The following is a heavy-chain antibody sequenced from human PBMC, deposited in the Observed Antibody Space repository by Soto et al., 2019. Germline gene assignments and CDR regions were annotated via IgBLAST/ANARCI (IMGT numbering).Heavy chain of an antibody. CDR3: ARELEGGVFDI. CDR2: LSCTGST. J-gene: IGHJ3*02. CDR1: GGPVRDAYSY. V-gene: IGHV4-30-4*01. Sequence: QVHLQESGPQLVKPSQPLSLTCTVSGGPVRDAYSYWAWIRQPPGKGLECMGYLSCTGSTYYKPSLRNRATISVDEPSTPLSLRLSSVTAADTAVYYCARELEGGVFDIWGRGTLVTVSS. D-gene: IGHD2-8*02.